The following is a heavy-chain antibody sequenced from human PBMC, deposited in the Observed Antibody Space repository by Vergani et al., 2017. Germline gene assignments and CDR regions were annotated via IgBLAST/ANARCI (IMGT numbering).Heavy chain of an antibody. CDR3: AKQHYCGTVTYFDY. CDR2: ISSSSSYI. D-gene: IGHD4-23*01. CDR1: GFIFSTYS. V-gene: IGHV3-21*01. J-gene: IGHJ4*02. Sequence: EVQLVESGGGLVKPGGSLRLSCAASGFIFSTYSMNWVRQAPGKGLEWVSSISSSSSYIYYADSVKGRFTISRDNAKNSLYLQMNSLRAEDTAVYYCAKQHYCGTVTYFDYWGQGTLVTVSS.